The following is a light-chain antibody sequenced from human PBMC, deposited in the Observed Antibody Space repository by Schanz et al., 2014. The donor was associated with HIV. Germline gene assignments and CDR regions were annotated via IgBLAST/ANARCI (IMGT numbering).Light chain of an antibody. Sequence: EIVLTQSPATLSLSPGERATLSCRASQSVSRYLAWYQQRPGQAPRLLIYDASNRATGIPARFSGSGSGTDFTLTISRLEPEDFAVYYCQQYGSSPLLTFGGGTKVEIK. CDR3: QQYGSSPLLT. J-gene: IGKJ4*01. V-gene: IGKV3-20*01. CDR2: DAS. CDR1: QSVSRY.